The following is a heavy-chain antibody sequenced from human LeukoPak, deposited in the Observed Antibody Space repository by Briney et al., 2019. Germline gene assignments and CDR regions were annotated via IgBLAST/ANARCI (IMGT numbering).Heavy chain of an antibody. D-gene: IGHD6-13*01. V-gene: IGHV5-51*01. J-gene: IGHJ3*02. CDR2: IYPGDSDT. Sequence: GESLKISCKGSGYTFTTYWIGLVRQMPGKGMEWMGIIYPGDSDTRYNTSVQGQVSISADKSISTAYLQWSSLKASDTAMYYCARLGSSTWKDAFDIWGQGTMVTVSS. CDR3: ARLGSSTWKDAFDI. CDR1: GYTFTTYW.